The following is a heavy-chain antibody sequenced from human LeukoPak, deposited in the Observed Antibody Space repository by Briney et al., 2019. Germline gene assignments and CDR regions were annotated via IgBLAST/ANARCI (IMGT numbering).Heavy chain of an antibody. Sequence: SETLSLTCTVSGGSISSSSYYWGWIRQPPGKGLEWIGSIYYSGSTYYNPSLKSRVTISVDTSKNQFSLKLSSVTAADTAAYYCARHGPQGSYWGQGTLVTVSS. CDR1: GGSISSSSYY. D-gene: IGHD1-14*01. V-gene: IGHV4-39*01. J-gene: IGHJ4*02. CDR2: IYYSGST. CDR3: ARHGPQGSY.